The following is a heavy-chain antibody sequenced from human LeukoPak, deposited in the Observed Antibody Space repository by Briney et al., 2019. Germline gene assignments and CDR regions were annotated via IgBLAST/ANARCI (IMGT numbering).Heavy chain of an antibody. Sequence: GGTLRLSCAASGFPFSSYSRNWVRQAPGKGLEWVSSISSSSSYRYYADSVKGRFTISGDTVKKSLYLQMNSLRAEDTAVYYWARECYYDSSGYLHYFMDVWGKGTTVTVSS. CDR1: GFPFSSYS. J-gene: IGHJ6*03. CDR3: ARECYYDSSGYLHYFMDV. D-gene: IGHD3-22*01. V-gene: IGHV3-21*01. CDR2: ISSSSSYR.